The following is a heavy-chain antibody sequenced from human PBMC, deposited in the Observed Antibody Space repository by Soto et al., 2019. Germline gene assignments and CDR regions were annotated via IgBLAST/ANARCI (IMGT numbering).Heavy chain of an antibody. CDR1: GFTFSSYA. CDR2: ISYDGSKK. V-gene: IGHV3-30-3*01. D-gene: IGHD6-19*01. J-gene: IGHJ6*02. CDR3: ARDRLNIAVAMGGMDV. Sequence: QVQLVESGGGVVQPGRSLRLSCAASGFTFSSYAMHWVRQAPGKGLEWVAVISYDGSKKYYADSAKGRFTISRDNSKNTLYLHMNSLRVEDTAMYYCARDRLNIAVAMGGMDVWGQGTTVTVSS.